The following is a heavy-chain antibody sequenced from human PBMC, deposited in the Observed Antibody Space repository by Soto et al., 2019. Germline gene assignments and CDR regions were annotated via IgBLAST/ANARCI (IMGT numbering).Heavy chain of an antibody. CDR2: ISYDGSNK. CDR3: AKDFSDSSWATPFDY. V-gene: IGHV3-30*18. D-gene: IGHD6-13*01. Sequence: GGSLRLSCAASGFTFSSYGMHWVRQAPGKGLEWVAVISYDGSNKYYADSVKGRFTISRDNSKNTLYLQMNSLRAEDTAVYYCAKDFSDSSWATPFDYWGQGTLVTVSS. J-gene: IGHJ4*02. CDR1: GFTFSSYG.